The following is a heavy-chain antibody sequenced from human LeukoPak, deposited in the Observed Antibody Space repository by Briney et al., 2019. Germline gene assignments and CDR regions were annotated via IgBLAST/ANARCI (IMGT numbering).Heavy chain of an antibody. CDR2: ISAYNGNT. CDR3: ARDPRYNPDAFDI. Sequence: ASVKVSCKASGYTFTSYGISWVRHAPGQGFEWMVWISAYNGNTNYAQKLQGRVTMTTDTSTSTAYMELRSLRSDDTAVYYCARDPRYNPDAFDIWGQGTMVTVSS. V-gene: IGHV1-18*01. D-gene: IGHD1-1*01. CDR1: GYTFTSYG. J-gene: IGHJ3*02.